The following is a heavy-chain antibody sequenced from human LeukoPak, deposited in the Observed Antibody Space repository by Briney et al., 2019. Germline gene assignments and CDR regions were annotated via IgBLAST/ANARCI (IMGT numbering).Heavy chain of an antibody. J-gene: IGHJ4*02. CDR3: ATSGSSSSFDY. CDR2: IYSGGST. D-gene: IGHD6-13*01. CDR1: GFTVSSNY. V-gene: IGHV3-66*02. Sequence: GGSLRLSCAASGFTVSSNYMSWVRQAPGKGLEWVSVIYSGGSTYYADSVKGRFTISRDNSKNTLYPQMNSLRAEDTAVYYCATSGSSSSFDYWGQGTLVTVSS.